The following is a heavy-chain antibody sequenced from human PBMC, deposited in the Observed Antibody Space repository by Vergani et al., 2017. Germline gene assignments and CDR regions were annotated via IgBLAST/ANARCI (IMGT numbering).Heavy chain of an antibody. V-gene: IGHV4-34*01. CDR1: GGSFSGYY. CDR2: INHSGST. J-gene: IGHJ6*02. CDR3: ARGLIVVVPAAHYYGMDV. Sequence: QVQLQQWGAGLLKPSETLSLTCAVYGGSFSGYYWSWIRQPPGKGLEWIGEINHSGSTNYNPSLKSGVTISVDTSKNQFSLKLSSVTAADTAVYYCARGLIVVVPAAHYYGMDVWGQGTTVTVSS. D-gene: IGHD2-2*01.